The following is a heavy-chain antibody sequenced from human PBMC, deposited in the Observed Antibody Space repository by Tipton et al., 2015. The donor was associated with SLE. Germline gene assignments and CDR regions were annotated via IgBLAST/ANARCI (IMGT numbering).Heavy chain of an antibody. J-gene: IGHJ2*01. V-gene: IGHV3-30*02. CDR1: GFTFSSYG. Sequence: SLRLSCAASGFTFSSYGMHWVRQAPGKGLEWVAFIRYDGSNKYYADSVKGRFTISRDNSKNTLYLQMNSLRAEDTAVYYCAGSGVVIVQDWYFDLWGRGTLVTVSS. D-gene: IGHD2-21*01. CDR3: AGSGVVIVQDWYFDL. CDR2: IRYDGSNK.